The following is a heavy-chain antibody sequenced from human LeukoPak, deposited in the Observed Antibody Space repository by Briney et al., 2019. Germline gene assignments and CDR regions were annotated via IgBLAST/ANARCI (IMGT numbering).Heavy chain of an antibody. Sequence: PSETLSLTCTVSGASINIYTYYWGWIRQPPGKGLEWIGSVPYSGSPYYNPSLTSRATISVDTSRNQVSLMLTSVTAADTAVYYCARGPSGLRSPFNTWGQGTTVTVSS. CDR2: VPYSGSP. CDR1: GASINIYTYY. J-gene: IGHJ3*02. D-gene: IGHD5-12*01. CDR3: ARGPSGLRSPFNT. V-gene: IGHV4-39*07.